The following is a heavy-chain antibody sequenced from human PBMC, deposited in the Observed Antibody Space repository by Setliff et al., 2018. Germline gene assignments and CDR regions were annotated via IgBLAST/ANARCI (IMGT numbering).Heavy chain of an antibody. J-gene: IGHJ2*01. CDR2: IYYDGST. CDR1: GDSITNMSFY. Sequence: PSETLSLTCTVSGDSITNMSFYWDWIRQPPGKGPDWIGSIYYDGSTYHNPSLKSRVTISIDTSNNQFSLSLRSVTAADTALYYCARNPASFQYAFDVWGRGTLVTVSS. D-gene: IGHD2-8*01. CDR3: ARNPASFQYAFDV. V-gene: IGHV4-39*07.